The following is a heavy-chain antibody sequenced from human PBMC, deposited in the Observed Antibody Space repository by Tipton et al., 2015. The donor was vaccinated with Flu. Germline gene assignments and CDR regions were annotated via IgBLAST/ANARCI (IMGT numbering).Heavy chain of an antibody. J-gene: IGHJ4*02. CDR2: IYYSGSI. Sequence: LRLSCTVSGGSISSHYWSWIRQPPGKGLEWIGYIYYSGSISYNPSLKSRVTISVDTSKNQFSLKLISVTAADTAVYYCARSSSAYDYVWGGSYYFDFWGQGTLVIVSS. D-gene: IGHD3-16*01. CDR3: ARSSSAYDYVWGGSYYFDF. CDR1: GGSISSHY. V-gene: IGHV4-59*11.